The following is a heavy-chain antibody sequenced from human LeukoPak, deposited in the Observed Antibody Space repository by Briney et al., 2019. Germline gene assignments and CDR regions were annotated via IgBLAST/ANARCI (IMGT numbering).Heavy chain of an antibody. CDR3: ASSGHYYDSSGPYYFDY. CDR1: GYTFTGYC. CDR2: INPNSGGT. Sequence: ASVKVSCKASGYTFTGYCMHWVRQAPGQGLEWMGRINPNSGGTNYAQKFQGRVAMTRDTSISTAYMELSRLRSDDTAVYYCASSGHYYDSSGPYYFDYWGQGTLVTVSS. J-gene: IGHJ4*02. V-gene: IGHV1-2*06. D-gene: IGHD3-22*01.